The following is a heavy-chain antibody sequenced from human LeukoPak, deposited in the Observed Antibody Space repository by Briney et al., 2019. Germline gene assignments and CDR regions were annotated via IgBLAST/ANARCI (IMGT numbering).Heavy chain of an antibody. CDR3: ARAQFKGYDFWSGYYAFDY. D-gene: IGHD3-3*01. CDR2: INPSGGST. J-gene: IGHJ4*02. V-gene: IGHV1-46*01. CDR1: GYTFTSYY. Sequence: ASVKVSCKASGYTFTSYYMHWVRQAPGQGLEWMGIINPSGGSTSYAQKFQGRVTITADKSTSTAYMELSSLRSEDTAVYYCARAQFKGYDFWSGYYAFDYWGQGTLVTVSS.